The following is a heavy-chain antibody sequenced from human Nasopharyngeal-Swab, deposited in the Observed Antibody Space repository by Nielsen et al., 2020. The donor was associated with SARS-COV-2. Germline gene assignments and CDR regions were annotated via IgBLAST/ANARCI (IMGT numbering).Heavy chain of an antibody. CDR3: ARVVAAHRSAFDI. Sequence: GESLKISCAASGFTFRDYYMSWIRQAPGKGLEWVSYISSSSSYTNYADSVKGRFTISRDNAKNSLYLQMNSLRAEDTAVYYCARVVAAHRSAFDIWGQGTMVTVSS. D-gene: IGHD6-6*01. V-gene: IGHV3-11*05. J-gene: IGHJ3*02. CDR2: ISSSSSYT. CDR1: GFTFRDYY.